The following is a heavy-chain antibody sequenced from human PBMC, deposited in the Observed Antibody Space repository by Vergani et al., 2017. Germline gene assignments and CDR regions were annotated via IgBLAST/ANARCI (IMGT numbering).Heavy chain of an antibody. CDR3: SRGCFYTSRNEFKFYGLGV. Sequence: QAQLVQSGAEVKKPGASVRVSCKASRYPFSRYGISWVRQAPGQGLEWMGWISAYSGETRYARSLQGRVTMTTDASTNTAYMSLRSLRSDDTAIYYCSRGCFYTSRNEFKFYGLGVWGQGTTVTVTS. J-gene: IGHJ6*02. V-gene: IGHV1-18*01. CDR2: ISAYSGET. CDR1: RYPFSRYG. D-gene: IGHD3-3*01.